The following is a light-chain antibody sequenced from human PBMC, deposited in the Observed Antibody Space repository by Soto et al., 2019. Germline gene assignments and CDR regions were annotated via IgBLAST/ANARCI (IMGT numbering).Light chain of an antibody. V-gene: IGKV3-20*01. Sequence: EIVLTQSPGTLSLSVGERVTLSCRASQSVSSYLAWYQQTPGQAPRLLIYDTSNRATSTPDRVSGSGSGTHFTLTISSLEPDDFTVYYCQQSGSSPLTFGGGTTGAIK. J-gene: IGKJ4*01. CDR1: QSVSSY. CDR3: QQSGSSPLT. CDR2: DTS.